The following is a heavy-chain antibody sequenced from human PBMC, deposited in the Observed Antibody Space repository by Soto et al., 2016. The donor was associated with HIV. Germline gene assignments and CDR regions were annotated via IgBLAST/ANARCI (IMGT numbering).Heavy chain of an antibody. D-gene: IGHD2-21*01. J-gene: IGHJ4*01. V-gene: IGHV4-34*02. CDR2: INQSGET. Sequence: QVELQQWAAGPLKPSETLSLRCAVYGDLVRGYYWSWVRQAPGKGLEWIGEINQSGETNYNPSLKSRVTISIDTSKSRFFLTLNSVTAADRAIYYYTTRPPFFLLESGDSSRLRSPFDYWGPEPRSPSPQ. CDR3: TTRPPFFLLESGDSSRLRSPFDY. CDR1: GDLVRGYY.